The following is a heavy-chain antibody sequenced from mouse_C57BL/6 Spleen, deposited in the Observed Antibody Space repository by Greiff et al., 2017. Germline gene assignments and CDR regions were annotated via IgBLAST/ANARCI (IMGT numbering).Heavy chain of an antibody. D-gene: IGHD1-1*01. V-gene: IGHV2-5*01. J-gene: IGHJ4*01. CDR3: AKKITTVVGGAMDY. Sequence: VQGVESGPGLVQPSQSLSITCTVSGFSLTSYGVHWVRQSPGKGLEWLGVIWRGGSTDYNAAFMSRLSITKDNSKSQVFFKMNSLQADDTAIYYCAKKITTVVGGAMDYWGQGTSVTVSS. CDR1: GFSLTSYG. CDR2: IWRGGST.